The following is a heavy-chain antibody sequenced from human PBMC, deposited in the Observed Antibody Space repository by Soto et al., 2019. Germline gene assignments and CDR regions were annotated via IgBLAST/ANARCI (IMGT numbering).Heavy chain of an antibody. CDR2: INYSGST. CDR1: SGSIRGGGHY. Sequence: QVQLQESGPGLVEPSQTLSLTCTVSSGSIRGGGHYWTWIRHRPGKGLECIGYINYSGSTYYNPSRTSRVTTSVDTSQGQISLKLSSVTAADTALYYWATLGSTYSNSFDNWGQGTLVTVSS. V-gene: IGHV4-31*03. D-gene: IGHD6-13*01. CDR3: ATLGSTYSNSFDN. J-gene: IGHJ4*02.